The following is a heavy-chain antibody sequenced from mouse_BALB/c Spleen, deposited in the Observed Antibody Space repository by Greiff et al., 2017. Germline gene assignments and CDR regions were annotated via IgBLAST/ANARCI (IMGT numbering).Heavy chain of an antibody. J-gene: IGHJ3*01. CDR2: IWTGGGT. CDR1: GFSLTSYY. CDR3: GRGGPFAY. V-gene: IGHV2-9-2*01. Sequence: QVHLQESGPGLVAPSQSLSITCTVSGFSLTSYYISWIRQPPGKGLEWLGVIWTGGGTNYNSACMSRLSIINDNTKCHVFFKMNSLQTDDTAIYYCGRGGPFAYWGQGTLVTVSA.